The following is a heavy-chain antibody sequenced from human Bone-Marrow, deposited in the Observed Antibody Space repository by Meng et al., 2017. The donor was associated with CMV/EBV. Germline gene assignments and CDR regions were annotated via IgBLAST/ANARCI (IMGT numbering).Heavy chain of an antibody. V-gene: IGHV1-2*02. CDR3: ATFPLGATAASYYFDY. Sequence: ASVKVSCKASGYTFTGYYMHWVRQAPGQGLEWMGWINPNSGGTNYAQKFQGRVTMTRDTSISTAYTELSRLRSDDTAVYYCATFPLGATAASYYFDYWGQGTLVTVSS. CDR1: GYTFTGYY. CDR2: INPNSGGT. D-gene: IGHD1-26*01. J-gene: IGHJ4*02.